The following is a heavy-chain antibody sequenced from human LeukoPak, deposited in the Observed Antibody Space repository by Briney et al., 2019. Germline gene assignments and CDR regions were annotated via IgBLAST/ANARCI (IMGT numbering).Heavy chain of an antibody. V-gene: IGHV3-48*04. J-gene: IGHJ4*02. D-gene: IGHD1-26*01. CDR1: GFTFSSYA. CDR3: ARGSSWELPRFYFDY. CDR2: ISSSSSTI. Sequence: SGGSLRLSCVVSGFTFSSYAMSWVRQAPGKGLEWVSYISSSSSTIYYADSVKGRFTISRDNAKNSLYLQMNSLRAEDTAVYYCARGSSWELPRFYFDYWGQGTLVTVSS.